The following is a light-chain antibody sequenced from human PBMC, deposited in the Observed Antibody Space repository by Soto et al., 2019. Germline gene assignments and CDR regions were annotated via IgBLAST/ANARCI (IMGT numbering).Light chain of an antibody. J-gene: IGLJ2*01. CDR1: SSNIGAGYD. CDR3: QSYDSSLSVV. V-gene: IGLV1-40*01. Sequence: SVLTQPPSVSGAPGQRVTISCTGSSSNIGAGYDVHWYQQLPGTAPKLLIYVNSNRPSGVPDRFSGPKSGTSASLAITGLQAEDEADYYCQSYDSSLSVVFGGGTKVTVL. CDR2: VNS.